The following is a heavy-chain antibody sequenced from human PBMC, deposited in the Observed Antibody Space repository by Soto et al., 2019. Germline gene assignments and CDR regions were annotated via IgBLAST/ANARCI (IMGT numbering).Heavy chain of an antibody. CDR1: GYTFTRYY. Sequence: ASVKVSCKASGYTFTRYYMHWVRQAPGQGLEWMGIINPSDDATSYAEKFQGRLTMTKDTSTSTVYMEMSSLRSEDTAVYYCARDLTREGDYYDRSGYYLDYWGHGTLVTVSS. CDR2: INPSDDAT. J-gene: IGHJ4*01. D-gene: IGHD3-22*01. V-gene: IGHV1-46*01. CDR3: ARDLTREGDYYDRSGYYLDY.